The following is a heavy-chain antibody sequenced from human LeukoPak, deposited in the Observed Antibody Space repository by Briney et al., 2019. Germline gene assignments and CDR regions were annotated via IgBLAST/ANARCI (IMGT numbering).Heavy chain of an antibody. CDR1: GYTFTGYH. J-gene: IGHJ3*02. V-gene: IGHV1-2*02. D-gene: IGHD2-2*01. CDR3: ARGPYCSSTSCYSGGAFDI. Sequence: ASVKVSCKASGYTFTGYHIHWVRQAPGQGLEWMGWINPNSGGTNYAQKFQGRVTMTRDTSISTAYMELSRLRSDDTAVYYCARGPYCSSTSCYSGGAFDIWGQGTMVTVSS. CDR2: INPNSGGT.